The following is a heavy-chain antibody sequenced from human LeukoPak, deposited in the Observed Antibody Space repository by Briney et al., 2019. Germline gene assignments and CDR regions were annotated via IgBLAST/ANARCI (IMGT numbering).Heavy chain of an antibody. J-gene: IGHJ4*02. D-gene: IGHD1-26*01. CDR3: ARDPSWEILSYFDY. CDR1: GFTFRNYY. CDR2: INASGDTI. Sequence: GGSLRLSRAASGFTFRNYYMTWIRQAPGKGLEWVSYINASGDTIYYGDSVRGRFTISRDNAKNSLYLEMNTLKAEDTAVYYCARDPSWEILSYFDYWGQGTLVTVSS. V-gene: IGHV3-11*04.